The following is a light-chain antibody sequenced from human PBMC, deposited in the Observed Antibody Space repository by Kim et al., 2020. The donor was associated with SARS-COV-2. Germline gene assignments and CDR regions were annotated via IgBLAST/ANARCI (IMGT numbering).Light chain of an antibody. CDR3: QKYNSAPWT. J-gene: IGKJ1*01. CDR1: QGISNY. Sequence: ASVGDRVTITCRSSQGISNYLPWYQQKPGKVPKLLIYAASTLQSGVPSRFRGSGSGTDFTLTISSLQPEDVATYYSQKYNSAPWTFGQGTKVDIK. CDR2: AAS. V-gene: IGKV1-27*01.